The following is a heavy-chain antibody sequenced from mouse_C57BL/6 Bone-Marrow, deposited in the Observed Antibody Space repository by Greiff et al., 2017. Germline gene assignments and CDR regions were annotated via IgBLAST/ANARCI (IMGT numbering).Heavy chain of an antibody. D-gene: IGHD1-1*01. V-gene: IGHV1-85*01. CDR3: ARDYGSSYWYFDV. CDR2: IYPRDGST. J-gene: IGHJ1*03. CDR1: GYTFTSYD. Sequence: QVQLQQSGPELVKPGASVKLSCKASGYTFTSYDINWVKQRPGQGLEWIGWIYPRDGSTKYNEKFKGKATLTVDTSSSTAYMDLHSLTSEDSAVSCCARDYGSSYWYFDVWGTGTTVTVSS.